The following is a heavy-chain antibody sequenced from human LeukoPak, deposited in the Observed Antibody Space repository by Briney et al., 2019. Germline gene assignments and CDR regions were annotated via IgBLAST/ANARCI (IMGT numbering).Heavy chain of an antibody. CDR1: GGSFSAYY. Sequence: SETLSHTCAVYGGSFSAYYWSWIRQPPGKGLEWIGEINHSGSTNYNPSLKSRVTISVDTSKNQFSLKLSSVTAADTAVYYCARVGSSGWHPGFDYWGQGTLVTVSS. CDR3: ARVGSSGWHPGFDY. J-gene: IGHJ4*02. CDR2: INHSGST. V-gene: IGHV4-34*01. D-gene: IGHD6-19*01.